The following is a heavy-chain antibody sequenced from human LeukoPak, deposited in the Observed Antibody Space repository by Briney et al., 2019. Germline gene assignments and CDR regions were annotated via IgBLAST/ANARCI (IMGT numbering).Heavy chain of an antibody. J-gene: IGHJ4*02. Sequence: GGSLRLSCAASGFTLTDHYIDWVRQPPGKGLEWVGRSRNKVHSYTTDYAASVKGRFTISRDDSKNSLYLRMNSLEAEDTAVYYCTRDASGERGSPSSYFDYWGQGTPVTVSS. CDR3: TRDASGERGSPSSYFDY. D-gene: IGHD3-10*01. CDR2: SRNKVHSYTT. V-gene: IGHV3-72*01. CDR1: GFTLTDHY.